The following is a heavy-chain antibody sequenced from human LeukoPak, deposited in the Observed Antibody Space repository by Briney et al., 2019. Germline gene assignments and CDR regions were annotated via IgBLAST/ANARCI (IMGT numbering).Heavy chain of an antibody. CDR3: AKDRCSSTSCHFDY. CDR2: IYTSGST. CDR1: GGSISSGSYY. Sequence: SETLSLTCTVSGGSISSGSYYWSWIRQPAGKGLEWIGRIYTSGSTNYNPSLKSRVTISVDTSKNQFSLKLSSVTAADTAVYYCAKDRCSSTSCHFDYWGQGTLVTVSS. D-gene: IGHD2-2*01. J-gene: IGHJ4*02. V-gene: IGHV4-61*02.